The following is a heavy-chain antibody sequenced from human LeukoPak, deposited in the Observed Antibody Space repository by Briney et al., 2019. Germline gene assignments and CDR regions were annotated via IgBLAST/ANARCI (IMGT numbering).Heavy chain of an antibody. CDR3: ARMSGYCSRTSCYTPPFDY. J-gene: IGHJ4*02. V-gene: IGHV3-7*01. D-gene: IGHD2-2*02. CDR1: GFTFSSYW. CDR2: IKQNGSEK. Sequence: GGSLRLSCAASGFTFSSYWMSWVRQAPGKGLEWVANIKQNGSEKYYVDPVKGRFTISRDNAKNSLYLQMNSLRAADTAVYYCARMSGYCSRTSCYTPPFDYWGQGTLVTVSS.